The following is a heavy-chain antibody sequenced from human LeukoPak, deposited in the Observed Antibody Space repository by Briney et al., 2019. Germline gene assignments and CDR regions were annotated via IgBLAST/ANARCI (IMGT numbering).Heavy chain of an antibody. CDR1: GFIFSSFS. Sequence: GGSLRLSCAASGFIFSSFSVNWVRQAPGKGLEWVSSISTSGGLSSIYYADSVKGRFTISRDNAKNSLYLQMNSLRAEDTAVYYCARGRSGYCSTTSCYTSAFDIWGQGTMVTVSS. CDR2: ISTSGGLSSI. J-gene: IGHJ3*02. V-gene: IGHV3-21*01. CDR3: ARGRSGYCSTTSCYTSAFDI. D-gene: IGHD2-2*02.